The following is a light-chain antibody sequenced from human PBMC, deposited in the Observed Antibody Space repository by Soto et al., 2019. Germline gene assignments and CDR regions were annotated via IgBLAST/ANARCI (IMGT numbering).Light chain of an antibody. CDR3: CSYAGNKTVV. J-gene: IGLJ3*02. CDR1: SSDVGGSNY. Sequence: QSALTQPASVSGSPGQSITISCTGTSSDVGGSNYVSWYQQYPAKAPKVMIYDVSRRPSGVPDRFSGSKSGNTASLTISGLQAEDEAVYYCCSYAGNKTVVFGGGTKLTVL. V-gene: IGLV2-11*01. CDR2: DVS.